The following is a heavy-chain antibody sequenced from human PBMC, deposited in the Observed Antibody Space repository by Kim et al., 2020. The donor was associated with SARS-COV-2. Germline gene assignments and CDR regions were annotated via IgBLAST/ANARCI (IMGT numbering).Heavy chain of an antibody. V-gene: IGHV3-7*03. Sequence: GGSLRLSCAASGFTFSSYWMSWVRQAPGKGLEWVANIKQDGSEKYYVDSVKGRFTISRDNAKNSLYLQMNSLRAENTAVYYCARDDGDYVWGSYRRAGSEPSYFQHWGQGTLVTVSS. CDR2: IKQDGSEK. CDR3: ARDDGDYVWGSYRRAGSEPSYFQH. J-gene: IGHJ1*01. CDR1: GFTFSSYW. D-gene: IGHD3-16*02.